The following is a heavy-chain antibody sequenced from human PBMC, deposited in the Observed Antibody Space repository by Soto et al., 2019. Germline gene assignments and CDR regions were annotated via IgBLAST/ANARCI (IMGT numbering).Heavy chain of an antibody. CDR1: GGSFSGYY. D-gene: IGHD2-2*02. CDR2: INHSGST. V-gene: IGHV4-34*01. J-gene: IGHJ6*02. CDR3: ARGDIVVVPAAIRPLYYYYGMDV. Sequence: PSETLSLTCAVYGGSFSGYYWSWIRQPPGKGLEWIGEINHSGSTNYNPSLKSRVTISVDTSKNQFSLKLSSVTAADTAVYYCARGDIVVVPAAIRPLYYYYGMDVWGQGTTVTVS.